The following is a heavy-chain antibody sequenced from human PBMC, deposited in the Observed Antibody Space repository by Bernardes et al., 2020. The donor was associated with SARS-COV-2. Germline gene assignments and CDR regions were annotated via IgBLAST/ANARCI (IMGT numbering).Heavy chain of an antibody. CDR3: ARAPRMVLRYFDWLSSLDPYDYYYGMDV. D-gene: IGHD3-9*01. Sequence: ASVKVSCKPSGYIFTRYDINWVRQATGQGLEWMGWMNPNSGNTGYAQKFQGRVTMTRNTSISTAYMELSSLRSEDTAVYYCARAPRMVLRYFDWLSSLDPYDYYYGMDVWGQGTTVTVSS. V-gene: IGHV1-8*02. CDR2: MNPNSGNT. CDR1: GYIFTRYD. J-gene: IGHJ6*02.